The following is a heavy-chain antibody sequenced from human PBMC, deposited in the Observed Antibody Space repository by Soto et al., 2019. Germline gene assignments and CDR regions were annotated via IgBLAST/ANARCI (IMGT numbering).Heavy chain of an antibody. D-gene: IGHD3-3*01. CDR2: ISGSGGST. CDR3: ASTSLRFLEWLQYYYGMDV. J-gene: IGHJ6*02. Sequence: EVQLLESGGGLVQPGGSLRLSCAASGFTFSSYAMSWVRLAPGKGLEWVSAISGSGGSTYYADSVKGRFTISRDNSKNTLYLQMNSLRAEDTAVYYCASTSLRFLEWLQYYYGMDVWGQGTTVTVSS. V-gene: IGHV3-23*01. CDR1: GFTFSSYA.